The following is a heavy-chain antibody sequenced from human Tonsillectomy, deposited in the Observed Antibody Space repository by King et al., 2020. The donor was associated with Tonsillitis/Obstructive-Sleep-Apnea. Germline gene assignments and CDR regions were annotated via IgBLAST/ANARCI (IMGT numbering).Heavy chain of an antibody. D-gene: IGHD3-10*01. Sequence: VQLVESGGGLVQPGGSLRLSCAASGFTFSHAWMSWVRQAPGKGLEWVGRIKSKSDGGTIDYTAPVKDRFTISRDDSKNRLYLQMNSLKTEGTAVYYCTARGGRYWGQGTLVTVSS. CDR2: IKSKSDGGTI. CDR3: TARGGRY. CDR1: GFTFSHAW. V-gene: IGHV3-15*01. J-gene: IGHJ4*02.